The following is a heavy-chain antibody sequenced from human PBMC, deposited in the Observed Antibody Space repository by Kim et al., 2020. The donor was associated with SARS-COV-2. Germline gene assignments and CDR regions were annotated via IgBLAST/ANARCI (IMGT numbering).Heavy chain of an antibody. J-gene: IGHJ4*01. D-gene: IGHD3-22*01. CDR2: ISYDGSNK. CDR3: AKDRSGLIVVSLNTALD. CDR1: GFTFSSYG. V-gene: IGHV3-30*18. Sequence: GGSLRLSCAASGFTFSSYGMHWVRQAPGKGLEWVAVISYDGSNKYYADSVKGRFTISRDNSKNTLYLQMNSLRAEDTAVYYCAKDRSGLIVVSLNTALD.